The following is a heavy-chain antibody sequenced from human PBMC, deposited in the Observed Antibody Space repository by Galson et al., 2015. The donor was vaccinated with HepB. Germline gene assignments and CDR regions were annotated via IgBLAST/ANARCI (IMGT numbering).Heavy chain of an antibody. V-gene: IGHV3-66*01. D-gene: IGHD3-10*01. CDR1: GFTVSSNY. CDR2: IYSGGST. CDR3: ARSLARFGDY. J-gene: IGHJ4*02. Sequence: SLRLSCAASGFTVSSNYMSWVRQAPGKGLEWVSVIYSGGSTYYADSVKSRFTISTDNSKNTLYLQMNSLRAEDTAVYYCARSLARFGDYWGQGTLVTVSS.